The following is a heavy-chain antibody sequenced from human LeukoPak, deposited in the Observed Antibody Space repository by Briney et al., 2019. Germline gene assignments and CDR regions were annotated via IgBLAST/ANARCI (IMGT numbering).Heavy chain of an antibody. J-gene: IGHJ4*02. V-gene: IGHV4-39*01. CDR3: ARWQQQLVLFDY. D-gene: IGHD6-13*01. CDR1: GGSISSSRYY. CDR2: VYYSGSI. Sequence: SETLSLTCTVSGGSISSSRYYWGWIRQPPGKGLEWIGNVYYSGSIYYNPSLKSRVTISVDTSKNQFSLRLSSVTAADTAVYYCARWQQQLVLFDYWGQGTLVTVSS.